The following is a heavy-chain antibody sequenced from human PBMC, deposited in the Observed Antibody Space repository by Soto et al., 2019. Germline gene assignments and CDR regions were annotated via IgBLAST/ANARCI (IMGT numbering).Heavy chain of an antibody. CDR3: ARAPGGPGIAEY. CDR1: GYTFTSYA. Sequence: ASVKVSCKASGYTFTSYAMQWVRQAPGQRLEWMGWINAGNGNTKYSQKFQGRVTITRDTSASTAYMELSSLRSEDTAVYYCARAPGGPGIAEYWGQETLVTVSS. CDR2: INAGNGNT. D-gene: IGHD6-13*01. V-gene: IGHV1-3*01. J-gene: IGHJ4*02.